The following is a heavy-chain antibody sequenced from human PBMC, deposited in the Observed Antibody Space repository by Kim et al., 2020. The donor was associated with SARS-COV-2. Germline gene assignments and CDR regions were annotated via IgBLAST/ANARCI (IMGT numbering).Heavy chain of an antibody. Sequence: GGSLRLSCAASGFTFSSYSMNWVRQAPGKGLEWVSSISSSSSYIYYADSVKGRFTISRDNAKNSLYLQMNSLRAEDTAVYYCARDLASSGWYHLSYWGQGTLVTVSS. CDR1: GFTFSSYS. J-gene: IGHJ4*02. CDR3: ARDLASSGWYHLSY. D-gene: IGHD6-19*01. V-gene: IGHV3-21*01. CDR2: ISSSSSYI.